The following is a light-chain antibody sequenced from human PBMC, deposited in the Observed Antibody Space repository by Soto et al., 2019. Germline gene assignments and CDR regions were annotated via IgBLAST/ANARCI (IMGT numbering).Light chain of an antibody. J-gene: IGKJ1*01. CDR1: QSLSVN. CDR2: GAS. Sequence: EIVMTQSPATLSVSPGERATLSCRASQSLSVNLAWYQQKRGQAPRLLIYGASTRATGIPVRFSGSGSGTEFTLTISSLQSEDFAVYYCQQYKNWPPWTFGQGTKVDIK. V-gene: IGKV3-15*01. CDR3: QQYKNWPPWT.